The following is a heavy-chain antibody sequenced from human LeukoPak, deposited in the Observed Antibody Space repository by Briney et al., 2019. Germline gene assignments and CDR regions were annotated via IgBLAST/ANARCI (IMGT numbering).Heavy chain of an antibody. CDR1: GFTFSNYS. D-gene: IGHD3-3*01. Sequence: GGSLRLSCAASGFTFSNYSMNWVRQAPGKGLEWVSSISSSSSYIYYADSVKGRFTISRDNAKNSLYLQMNSLRAEDTAVYYCARGAYYDFWSGYYTYYFDYWGQGTLVTVSS. V-gene: IGHV3-21*01. J-gene: IGHJ4*02. CDR3: ARGAYYDFWSGYYTYYFDY. CDR2: ISSSSSYI.